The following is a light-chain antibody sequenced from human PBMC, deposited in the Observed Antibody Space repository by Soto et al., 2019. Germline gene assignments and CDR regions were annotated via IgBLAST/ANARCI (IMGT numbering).Light chain of an antibody. CDR2: DVN. CDR3: NSYTSSSTLV. V-gene: IGLV2-14*03. CDR1: STDVDTYNY. Sequence: QSALAPPASVSGSPGQSITISCSGISTDVDTYNYVSWYQLHPGEAPKVLIYDVNSRPSGVSNRFSGSRSGNTASLTISGLQAEDEAHYYCNSYTSSSTLVFGSGTKVTVL. J-gene: IGLJ1*01.